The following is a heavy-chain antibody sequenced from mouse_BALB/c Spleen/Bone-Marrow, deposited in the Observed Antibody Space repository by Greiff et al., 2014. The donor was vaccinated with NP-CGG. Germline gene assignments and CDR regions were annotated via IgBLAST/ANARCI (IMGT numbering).Heavy chain of an antibody. V-gene: IGHV1S135*01. CDR2: NDPYSGGT. CDR1: GYAFTNYN. J-gene: IGHJ2*01. CDR3: ARLGTTAVPDY. Sequence: EVQLQQSGPELVKPGASVKVSCKASGYAFTNYNMYWVKQSHGKSLEWIGYNDPYSGGTNYNQKFKGKATLIVDKSSSTAYMHLNSLTSEDSAVYYCARLGTTAVPDYWGQGTTLTVSS. D-gene: IGHD1-1*01.